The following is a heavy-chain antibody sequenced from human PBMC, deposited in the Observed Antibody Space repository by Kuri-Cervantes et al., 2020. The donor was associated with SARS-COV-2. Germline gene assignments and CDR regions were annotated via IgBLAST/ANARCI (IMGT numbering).Heavy chain of an antibody. J-gene: IGHJ3*02. CDR1: GFTFSSYW. CDR2: IKQDGSEK. CDR3: ARIPGYSSGWLAFDI. Sequence: GESLKISCAASGFTFSSYWMSWVRRAPGKGLEWVANIKQDGSEKYYVDSVKGRFTISRDNAKNSLYLQMNSLRAEDTAVYYCARIPGYSSGWLAFDIWGQGTMVTVSS. V-gene: IGHV3-7*04. D-gene: IGHD6-19*01.